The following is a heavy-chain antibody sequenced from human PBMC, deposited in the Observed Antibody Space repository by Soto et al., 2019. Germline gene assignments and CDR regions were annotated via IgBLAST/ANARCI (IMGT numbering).Heavy chain of an antibody. V-gene: IGHV4-59*08. CDR1: GGSISSYY. J-gene: IGHJ6*03. CDR3: ARTGYNYYGSGSYYISDYYYYYMDA. CDR2: IYYSGST. Sequence: SETLSLTCTVPGGSISSYYWSWIRQPPGKGLEWIGYIYYSGSTNYNPSLKSRVTISVDTSKNQFSLKLSSVTAADTAVYYCARTGYNYYGSGSYYISDYYYYYMDAWGKGTTVTVSS. D-gene: IGHD3-10*01.